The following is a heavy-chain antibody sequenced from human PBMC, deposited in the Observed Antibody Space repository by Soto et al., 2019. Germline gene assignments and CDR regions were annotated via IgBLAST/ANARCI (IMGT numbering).Heavy chain of an antibody. CDR2: IKQDGSEK. CDR1: GFTFSSYW. D-gene: IGHD2-15*01. Sequence: GGSLRLSCAASGFTFSSYWMSWVRQAPGKGLEWVANIKQDGSEKYYVDSVKGRFTISRDNAKNSLYLQMNSPRAEDTAVYYCARGGGADAFDIWGQGTMVTVSS. CDR3: ARGGGADAFDI. V-gene: IGHV3-7*01. J-gene: IGHJ3*02.